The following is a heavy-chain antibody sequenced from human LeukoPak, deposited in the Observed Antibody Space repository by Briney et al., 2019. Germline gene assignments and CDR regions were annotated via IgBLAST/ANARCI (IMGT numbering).Heavy chain of an antibody. V-gene: IGHV3-64*01. Sequence: GGSLRLSCAASGLTFSSHAMHWVRQVPGQGLEYVSAISSSGDSTYYANSVKGRFTISRDNSKNTLYLEMGSLRIEDMAVYYCASSPPTGTTWYFDLWGRGTLVIVSS. D-gene: IGHD1-7*01. CDR1: GLTFSSHA. J-gene: IGHJ2*01. CDR3: ASSPPTGTTWYFDL. CDR2: ISSSGDST.